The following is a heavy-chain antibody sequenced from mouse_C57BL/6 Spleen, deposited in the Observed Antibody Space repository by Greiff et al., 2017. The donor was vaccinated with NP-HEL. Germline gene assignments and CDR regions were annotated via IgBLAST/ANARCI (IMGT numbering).Heavy chain of an antibody. CDR2: INPGSGGT. Sequence: VQRVESGAELVRPGTSVKVSCKASGYAFTNYLIEWVKQRPGQGLEWIGVINPGSGGTNYNEKFKGKATLTADKSSSTAYMQLSSLTSEDSAVYFCARSTAQARGYYFDYWGQGTTLTVSS. V-gene: IGHV1-54*01. D-gene: IGHD3-2*02. CDR3: ARSTAQARGYYFDY. CDR1: GYAFTNYL. J-gene: IGHJ2*01.